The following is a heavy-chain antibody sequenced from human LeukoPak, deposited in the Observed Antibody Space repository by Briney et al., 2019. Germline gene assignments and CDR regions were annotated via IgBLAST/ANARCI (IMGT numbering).Heavy chain of an antibody. V-gene: IGHV1-69*04. D-gene: IGHD3-22*01. CDR1: GGTFSSYA. J-gene: IGHJ4*02. CDR2: IIPILGIA. Sequence: SVKVSCKASGGTFSSYAISWVRQAPGQGLEWMARIIPILGIANYAQKFQGRVTITADKSTSTAYMELSSLRSEDTAVYYCARDRSYYDSSGYPSFDYWGQGTLVTVSS. CDR3: ARDRSYYDSSGYPSFDY.